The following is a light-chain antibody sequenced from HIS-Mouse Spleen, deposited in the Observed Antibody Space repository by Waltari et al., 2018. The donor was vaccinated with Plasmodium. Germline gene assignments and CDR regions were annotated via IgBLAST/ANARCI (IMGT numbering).Light chain of an antibody. CDR2: STN. V-gene: IGLV8-61*01. Sequence: QTVVTQEPSFSVSPGGTVTLTCGLSSGSVSPCYYPSWYQQTPGQAPRTLIYSTNTRSSGVPDRFSGSILGNKAALTITGAQADDESDYYCVLYMGSGTVVFGGGTKLTVL. J-gene: IGLJ2*01. CDR1: SGSVSPCYY. CDR3: VLYMGSGTVV.